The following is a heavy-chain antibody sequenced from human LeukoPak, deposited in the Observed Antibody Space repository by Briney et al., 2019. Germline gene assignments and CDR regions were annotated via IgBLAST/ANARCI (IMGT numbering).Heavy chain of an antibody. CDR2: ISSSGSSI. Sequence: GGSLRLSCAASGLRFSDYYVSWIRQAPGKGLEWVSYISSSGSSIYYADSVKGRSTISRDNAKDSLYLQMDSLRAEDTAVYYCARDPGSGYEEHFDYWGQGTLVTVSS. CDR1: GLRFSDYY. V-gene: IGHV3-11*01. J-gene: IGHJ4*02. D-gene: IGHD5-12*01. CDR3: ARDPGSGYEEHFDY.